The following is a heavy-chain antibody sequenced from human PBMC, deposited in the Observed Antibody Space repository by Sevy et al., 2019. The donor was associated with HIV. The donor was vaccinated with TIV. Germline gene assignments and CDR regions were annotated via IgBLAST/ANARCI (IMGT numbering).Heavy chain of an antibody. CDR3: ARGADYDFWRPRSNYGMDV. CDR1: GYTFTSYD. Sequence: ASVKVSCKASGYTFTSYDINWVRQATGQGLEWMGWMNPNSGNTGYAQKFQGRVTMTRKTSISTAYMELSSLRSEDTAVYYCARGADYDFWRPRSNYGMDVWGQGTTVTVSS. CDR2: MNPNSGNT. J-gene: IGHJ6*02. D-gene: IGHD3-3*01. V-gene: IGHV1-8*01.